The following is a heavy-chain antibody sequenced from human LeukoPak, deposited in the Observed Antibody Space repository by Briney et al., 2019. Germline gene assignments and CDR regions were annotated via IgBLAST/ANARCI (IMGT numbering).Heavy chain of an antibody. J-gene: IGHJ3*02. D-gene: IGHD2-15*01. Sequence: GGSLRLSCAASGFTFSSYAMSWVRQAPGKGLEWVSAISGSGGSTYYADSVKGRFTISRDNSKNTLYLRMNSLRAEDTAVYYCAKGWRCSGGSCYSPAFDIWGQGTMVTVSS. CDR3: AKGWRCSGGSCYSPAFDI. V-gene: IGHV3-23*01. CDR2: ISGSGGST. CDR1: GFTFSSYA.